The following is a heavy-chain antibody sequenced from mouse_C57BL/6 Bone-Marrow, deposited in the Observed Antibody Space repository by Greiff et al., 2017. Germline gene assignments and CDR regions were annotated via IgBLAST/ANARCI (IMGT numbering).Heavy chain of an antibody. V-gene: IGHV1-76*01. CDR2: IYPGSGNT. CDR3: ARSGVVPYYFDY. D-gene: IGHD1-1*01. CDR1: GYTFTDYY. J-gene: IGHJ2*01. Sequence: VQLQQSGAELVRPGASVKLSCKASGYTFTDYYINWVKQRPGQGLEWIARIYPGSGNTYYNEKFKGKATLTAEKSSSTAYMQLSSLTSEDSAVYCCARSGVVPYYFDYWGQGTTLTVSS.